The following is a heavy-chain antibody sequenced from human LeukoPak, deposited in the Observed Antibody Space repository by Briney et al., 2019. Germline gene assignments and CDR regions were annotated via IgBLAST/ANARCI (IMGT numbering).Heavy chain of an antibody. CDR2: IIPIFGTA. J-gene: IGHJ4*02. CDR1: GGTFSSYA. CDR3: ARAGVISTYYDFWSGYDY. Sequence: VASVKVSCKASGGTFSSYAISWVRQAPGQGLEWMGGIIPIFGTANYAQKFQGRVTITADESTSTAYMELSSLRSEDTAVYYCARAGVISTYYDFWSGYDYWGQGTLVTVSS. V-gene: IGHV1-69*01. D-gene: IGHD3-3*01.